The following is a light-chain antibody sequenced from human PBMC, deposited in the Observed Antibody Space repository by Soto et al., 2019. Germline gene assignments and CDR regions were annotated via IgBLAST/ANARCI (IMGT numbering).Light chain of an antibody. Sequence: IVLSQSPDPLSLYLGERATLSCRASQSVGNNYAAWYQQKRGLPPMLLIYGATIGAAVIPDWFSGSGSGTDFTLTISRQEQDDVAVYCCQQYGSSCTFGQGTKVDIK. J-gene: IGKJ1*01. CDR3: QQYGSSCT. CDR1: QSVGNNY. CDR2: GAT. V-gene: IGKV3-20*01.